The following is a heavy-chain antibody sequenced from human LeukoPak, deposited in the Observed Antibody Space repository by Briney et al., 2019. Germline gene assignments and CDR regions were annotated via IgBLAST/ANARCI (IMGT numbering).Heavy chain of an antibody. D-gene: IGHD3-22*01. CDR2: IIPILGIA. CDR1: GGTFSSYA. J-gene: IGHJ4*02. CDR3: AKDADITMIVVVTSTMDY. V-gene: IGHV1-69*04. Sequence: SVKVSCKASGGTFSSYAISWVRQAPGQGLEWMGRIIPILGIANYAQKFQGRVTITADKSTSTAYMELSSLRSEDTAVYYCAKDADITMIVVVTSTMDYWGQGTLVTVSS.